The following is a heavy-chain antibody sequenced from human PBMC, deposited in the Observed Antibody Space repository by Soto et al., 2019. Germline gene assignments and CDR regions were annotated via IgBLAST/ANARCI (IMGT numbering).Heavy chain of an antibody. CDR3: AKDQKPKTFDN. V-gene: IGHV3-66*01. CDR1: GLTVSHNY. J-gene: IGHJ3*02. Sequence: GSLRLSCAASGLTVSHNYMNWVRQAPGKGLEWVSVIYSGGSAYYADSVKGRFTISRDNSKNTLYLQMNSLRAEDTAVYYCAKDQKPKTFDNWGQGTMVTVSS. CDR2: IYSGGSA.